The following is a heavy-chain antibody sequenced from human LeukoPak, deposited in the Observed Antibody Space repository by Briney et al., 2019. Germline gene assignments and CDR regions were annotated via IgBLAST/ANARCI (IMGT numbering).Heavy chain of an antibody. CDR1: GFSFGDYF. V-gene: IGHV3-11*05. J-gene: IGHJ4*02. Sequence: GGSLRLSCAASGFSFGDYFMTWIRQAPGKGLEWISYIGTTSGYTNYADSVKGRFTISRDNTKNSLFLQMNNLRAEDTAVYYCVRDLYCTNGICSYHHPRGDYWGQGTLVTVSS. CDR3: VRDLYCTNGICSYHHPRGDY. D-gene: IGHD2-8*01. CDR2: IGTTSGYT.